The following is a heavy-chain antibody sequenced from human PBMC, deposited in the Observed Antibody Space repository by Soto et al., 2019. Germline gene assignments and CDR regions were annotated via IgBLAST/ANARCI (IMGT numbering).Heavy chain of an antibody. CDR3: ARRPEQSYYFDY. V-gene: IGHV4-34*01. Sequence: SETLSLTCAVYGGSFSGYYWSWIRQPPGKGLEWIGEINHSGSTNYNPSLKSRVTISVXXXXXXFXLXLXSXAAAXTAVYYCARRPEQSYYFDYWGQGTLVTVSS. CDR1: GGSFSGYY. J-gene: IGHJ4*02. CDR2: INHSGST.